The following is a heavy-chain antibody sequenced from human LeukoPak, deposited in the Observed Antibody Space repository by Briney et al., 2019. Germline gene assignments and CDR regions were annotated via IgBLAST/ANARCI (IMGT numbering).Heavy chain of an antibody. CDR3: ARDLRGDYGDYFLDY. D-gene: IGHD4-17*01. CDR2: INAGNGNT. V-gene: IGHV1-3*01. J-gene: IGHJ4*02. Sequence: ASVKVSCKASGYTFTSYAMHWVRQAPGQRLEWMGWINAGNGNTKYSQKFQGRVTITRDTSASTAHMELSSLRSEDTAVYYCARDLRGDYGDYFLDYWGQGTLVTVSS. CDR1: GYTFTSYA.